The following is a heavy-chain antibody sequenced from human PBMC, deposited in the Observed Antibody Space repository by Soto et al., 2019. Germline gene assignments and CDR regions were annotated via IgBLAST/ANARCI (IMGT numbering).Heavy chain of an antibody. J-gene: IGHJ4*02. Sequence: HVQLVQSGAEVKKPGSSVKVSCKASGGTFSSYTITWVRQAPGQGLEWMGRIIPILGIANYAQKFQGRVTITADKSTSTAYMALLSMRSQETAVYSGLYSSHYWGQGTLVTAAS. D-gene: IGHD6-13*01. CDR1: GGTFSSYT. CDR3: LYSSHY. V-gene: IGHV1-69*02. CDR2: IIPILGIA.